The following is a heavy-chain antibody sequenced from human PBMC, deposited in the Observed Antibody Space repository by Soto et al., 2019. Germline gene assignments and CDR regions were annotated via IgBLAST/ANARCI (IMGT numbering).Heavy chain of an antibody. Sequence: QVQLVESGGGVVQPGRSLRLSCAASGFTFSSYAMHWVRQAPGKWLEWVAVISYDGSNKYYADSVTGRFTSSRDNSKNTLYLQRNSRRAEDTAVYYWAREGPRDDYGAGSYYSHWGQGTLVTVSS. J-gene: IGHJ4*02. V-gene: IGHV3-30-3*01. D-gene: IGHD3-10*01. CDR3: AREGPRDDYGAGSYYSH. CDR2: ISYDGSNK. CDR1: GFTFSSYA.